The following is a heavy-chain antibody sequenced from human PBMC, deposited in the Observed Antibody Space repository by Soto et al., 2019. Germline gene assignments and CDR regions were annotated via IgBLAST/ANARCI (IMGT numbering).Heavy chain of an antibody. CDR1: GGSISSSSYY. CDR2: IYYSGST. J-gene: IGHJ5*02. V-gene: IGHV4-39*01. CDR3: ARHWYNWNYPVWFDP. D-gene: IGHD1-7*01. Sequence: QLQLQESGPGLVKPSETLSLTCTVSGGSISSSSYYWGWIRQPPGKGLEWIGSIYYSGSTYYNPSLKSRVTISVDTSKNQFSLKLSSVTAADTAVYYCARHWYNWNYPVWFDPWGQGTLVTVSS.